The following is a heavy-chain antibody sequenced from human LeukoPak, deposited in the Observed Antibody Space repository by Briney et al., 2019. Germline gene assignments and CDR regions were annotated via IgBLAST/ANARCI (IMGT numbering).Heavy chain of an antibody. J-gene: IGHJ4*02. Sequence: GGSLRLSCAASGFTFSSYWMHWVRQAPGKGLVWVSRINTDGSSTSYADSVKGRFTISRDNAKNSLYLQMNSLRAEDTAVYYCARDRPRIAAAGTPPNYWGQGTLVTVSS. D-gene: IGHD6-13*01. CDR2: INTDGSST. CDR3: ARDRPRIAAAGTPPNY. V-gene: IGHV3-74*01. CDR1: GFTFSSYW.